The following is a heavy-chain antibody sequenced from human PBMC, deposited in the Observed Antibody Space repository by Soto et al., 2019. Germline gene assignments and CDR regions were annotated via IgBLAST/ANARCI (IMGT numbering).Heavy chain of an antibody. CDR1: GLTFRSAW. Sequence: GGSLRLSCVVSGLTFRSAWMSWVRQAPGKGLEWVGRIRSKSDGGTVDYAPPVRGRFTISRDDSKNTPYLQMNSLKTEDTAVYFCTTARDANHDLWSGLEYSYALDVWAQGTSVT. CDR2: IRSKSDGGTV. D-gene: IGHD3-3*01. V-gene: IGHV3-15*01. CDR3: TTARDANHDLWSGLEYSYALDV. J-gene: IGHJ6*02.